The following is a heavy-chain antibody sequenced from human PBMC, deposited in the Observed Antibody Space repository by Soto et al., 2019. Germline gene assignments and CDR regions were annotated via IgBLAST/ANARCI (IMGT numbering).Heavy chain of an antibody. V-gene: IGHV4-59*01. CDR3: AGDWEYSSSSDAFDI. CDR2: IYYRGRT. CDR1: GDLIRRYS. Sequence: PSEPLSLSSPVSGDLIRRYSSGWLQKPPGKGLEWAGYIYYRGRTNYHPSLNSRVTKSVDTSQPTVSQKLSSVTAADSAVYYCAGDWEYSSSSDAFDIWGQGTMVTVSS. D-gene: IGHD6-6*01. J-gene: IGHJ3*02.